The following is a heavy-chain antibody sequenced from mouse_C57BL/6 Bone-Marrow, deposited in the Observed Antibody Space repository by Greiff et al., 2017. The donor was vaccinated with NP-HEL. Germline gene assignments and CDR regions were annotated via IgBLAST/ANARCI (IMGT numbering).Heavy chain of an antibody. J-gene: IGHJ1*03. V-gene: IGHV3-6*01. CDR3: ARGWFNWYFDV. CDR2: ISYDGSN. CDR1: GYSITSGYY. Sequence: EVQLQQSGPGLVKPSQSLSLTCSVTGYSITSGYYWNWIRQFPGNKLEWMGYISYDGSNNYNPSLKNRISITRDTSKNQFFLKLNSVTTEDTATYYCARGWFNWYFDVWGTGTTVTVSS. D-gene: IGHD1-1*02.